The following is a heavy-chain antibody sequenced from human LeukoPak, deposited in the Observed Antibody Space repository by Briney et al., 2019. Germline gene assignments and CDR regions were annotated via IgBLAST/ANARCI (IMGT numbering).Heavy chain of an antibody. CDR3: ARVFDSSGGYDY. V-gene: IGHV4-59*01. CDR1: GGSISSYY. CDR2: IYYSGST. J-gene: IGHJ4*02. Sequence: PSETLSLTCTVSGGSISSYYWSWIRQPPGQGLEWIGYIYYSGSTNCNPSLKSRVTTSVDTSKNQFSLKLSSVTAADTAVYYCARVFDSSGGYDYWGQGTLVTVSS. D-gene: IGHD3-22*01.